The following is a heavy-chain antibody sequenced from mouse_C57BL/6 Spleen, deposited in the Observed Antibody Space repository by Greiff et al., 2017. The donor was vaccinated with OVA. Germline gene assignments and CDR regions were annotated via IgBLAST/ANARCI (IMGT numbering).Heavy chain of an antibody. D-gene: IGHD3-2*02. V-gene: IGHV1-26*01. J-gene: IGHJ2*01. CDR1: GYTFTDYY. CDR3: ARQLRLRYYFDY. CDR2: INPNNGGT. Sequence: EVQLQQSGPELVKPGASVKISCKASGYTFTDYYMNWVKQSHGKSLDWIGDINPNNGGTSYNQKFKGKATLTVDKSSSTAYMELRNLASEDSAVYYCARQLRLRYYFDYWGQGTTLTVSS.